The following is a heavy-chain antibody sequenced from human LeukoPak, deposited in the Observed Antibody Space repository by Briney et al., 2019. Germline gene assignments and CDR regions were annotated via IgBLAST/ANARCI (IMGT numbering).Heavy chain of an antibody. V-gene: IGHV4-39*07. CDR2: IFYSGST. CDR3: ARTTEAHSWQTRYYSYYMDV. CDR1: SGSISTSNYY. J-gene: IGHJ6*03. Sequence: SETLSLTCTVSSGSISTSNYYWGWVRQPPGKALEWIGNIFYSGSTYYSPSLKSRVTISLDTSRNQFSLKLSSVTAADTAVYYCARTTEAHSWQTRYYSYYMDVWGKGTTVTVSS. D-gene: IGHD6-13*01.